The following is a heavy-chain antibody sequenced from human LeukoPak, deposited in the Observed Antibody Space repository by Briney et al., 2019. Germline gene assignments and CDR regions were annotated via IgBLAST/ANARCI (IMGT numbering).Heavy chain of an antibody. CDR2: INPNSGGT. Sequence: GASVKVSCKASGYTFTGYYMHWVRQAPGQGLEWMGWINPNSGGTNYAQKLQGRVTMTTDTSTSTAYMELRSLRSDDTAVYYCARDRYDFWSGYYHFSSTVIGFDYWGQGTLVTVSS. J-gene: IGHJ4*02. D-gene: IGHD3-3*01. CDR3: ARDRYDFWSGYYHFSSTVIGFDY. V-gene: IGHV1-2*02. CDR1: GYTFTGYY.